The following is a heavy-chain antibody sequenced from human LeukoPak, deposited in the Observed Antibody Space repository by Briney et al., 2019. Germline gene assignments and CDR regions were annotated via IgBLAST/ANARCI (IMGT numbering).Heavy chain of an antibody. J-gene: IGHJ4*02. CDR2: INYSGST. CDR1: GGSISSYY. CDR3: ARGQRTIDY. Sequence: SETLSRTCTVSGGSISSYYSSWIRQPPGKGLEWIGYINYSGSTNYNPSLKSRVTISVDTSKNQFSLKLSSVTAADTAVYYCARGQRTIDYWGQGTLVTVSS. D-gene: IGHD1-1*01. V-gene: IGHV4-59*13.